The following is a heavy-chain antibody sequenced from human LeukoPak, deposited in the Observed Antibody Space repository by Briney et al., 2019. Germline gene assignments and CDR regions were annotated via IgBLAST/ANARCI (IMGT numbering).Heavy chain of an antibody. Sequence: ASVKVSCKASGYAFTSYGISWVRQAPGQGLEWMGWISAYNGNTNYAQKLQGRVTMTTDTSTSTAYMELRSLRSDDTAVCYCAREPGYCSGGSCYLFDPWGQGTLVTVSS. V-gene: IGHV1-18*01. CDR3: AREPGYCSGGSCYLFDP. D-gene: IGHD2-15*01. CDR1: GYAFTSYG. J-gene: IGHJ5*02. CDR2: ISAYNGNT.